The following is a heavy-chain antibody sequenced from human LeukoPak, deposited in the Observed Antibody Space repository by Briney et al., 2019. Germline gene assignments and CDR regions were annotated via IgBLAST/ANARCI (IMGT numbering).Heavy chain of an antibody. V-gene: IGHV4-39*01. CDR3: ARHAGGIAATGTRPFDY. J-gene: IGHJ4*02. D-gene: IGHD6-13*01. CDR2: IYYSGSP. CDR1: GDSIASGTYS. Sequence: RPSETLSLTCTVSGDSIASGTYSWGWIRQPPGKGLELIGSIYYSGSPYYNASVKSRVTISVDTSKNQFPMKLSSVTAADTAVYYCARHAGGIAATGTRPFDYWGQGTLVTVSS.